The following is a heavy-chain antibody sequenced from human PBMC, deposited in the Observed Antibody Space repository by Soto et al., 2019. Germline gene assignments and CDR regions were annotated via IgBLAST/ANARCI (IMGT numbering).Heavy chain of an antibody. CDR3: ARGVLLRYFDWFLSNGMDV. V-gene: IGHV4-39*07. CDR1: GGSISSSSYY. J-gene: IGHJ6*02. CDR2: IYYSGST. Sequence: PSETLSLTCTVSGGSISSSSYYWGWIRQPPGKGLEWIGSIYYSGSTYYNPSLKSRVTISVDTSKNQFSLKLSYVTAADTAVYYCARGVLLRYFDWFLSNGMDVWGQGTTVPVSS. D-gene: IGHD3-9*01.